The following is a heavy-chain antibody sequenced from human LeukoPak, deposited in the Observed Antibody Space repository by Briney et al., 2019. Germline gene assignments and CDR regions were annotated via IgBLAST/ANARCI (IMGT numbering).Heavy chain of an antibody. CDR2: IYHSGST. J-gene: IGHJ4*02. Sequence: SQTLSLTCAVSGGSISSGGYSWSWIRQPPGKGLEWIGYIYHSGSTYYNPSLKSRVTISVDRSKNQFSLKLSSVTAADTAVYYCARGGYSYGLDYWGQGTLVAVSS. CDR3: ARGGYSYGLDY. CDR1: GGSISSGGYS. V-gene: IGHV4-30-2*01. D-gene: IGHD5-18*01.